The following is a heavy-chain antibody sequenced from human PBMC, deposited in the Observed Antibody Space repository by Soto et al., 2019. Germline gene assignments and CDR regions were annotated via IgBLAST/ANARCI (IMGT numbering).Heavy chain of an antibody. V-gene: IGHV4-59*01. CDR1: GDSISPSS. J-gene: IGHJ6*02. D-gene: IGHD1-26*01. CDR2: IYYFGNT. Sequence: KPSETLSLTCTVSGDSISPSSCGWVRKPQGKGLQWIGYIYYFGNTNYNPSLKSRVTISLDTSKNQFSLKLSSVTAADTAVYYCARDIVGATYYYYYGMDVWGQGTTVTVSS. CDR3: ARDIVGATYYYYYGMDV.